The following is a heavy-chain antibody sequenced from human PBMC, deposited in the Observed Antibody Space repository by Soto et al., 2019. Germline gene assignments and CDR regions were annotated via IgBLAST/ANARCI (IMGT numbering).Heavy chain of an antibody. CDR3: AKDENTETTENDYYGMDV. J-gene: IGHJ6*02. CDR1: GFTFSSYA. Sequence: GGSLRLSCAASGFTFSSYAMSWVRQAPGKGLEWVSAISGSGGSTYYADSVKGRFTISRDNSKNTLYLQMNSLRAEDTAVYYCAKDENTETTENDYYGMDVWGQGTTVTVSS. D-gene: IGHD4-4*01. V-gene: IGHV3-23*01. CDR2: ISGSGGST.